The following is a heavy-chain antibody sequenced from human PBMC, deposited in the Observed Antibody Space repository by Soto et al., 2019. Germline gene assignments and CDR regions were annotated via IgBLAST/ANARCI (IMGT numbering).Heavy chain of an antibody. Sequence: SQTLSLTCAISGDSVSSNSAAWNWISQTPSRGLEWLGSTYYRSKWYNDYAVSVKSRITINPDTSKNQCSLQLNSVTPEDTAVYLCARAPQLSAARLDPWGQGTLVTVSS. CDR3: ARAPQLSAARLDP. CDR2: TYYRSKWYN. J-gene: IGHJ5*02. CDR1: GDSVSSNSAA. V-gene: IGHV6-1*01. D-gene: IGHD6-13*01.